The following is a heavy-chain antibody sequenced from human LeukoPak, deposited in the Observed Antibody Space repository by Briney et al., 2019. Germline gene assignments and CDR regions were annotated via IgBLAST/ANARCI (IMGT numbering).Heavy chain of an antibody. D-gene: IGHD6-13*01. V-gene: IGHV3-23*01. J-gene: IGHJ5*02. CDR3: AKNGLRIPAGPGGWFDP. Sequence: GSLRLSCAASGFTFSSYAMSWVRQAPGKGLEWVSAISGSGGSTYYADSVKGRFTISRDNSKNTLYLQMNSLRAEDTAVYYCAKNGLRIPAGPGGWFDPWGQGTLVTVSS. CDR1: GFTFSSYA. CDR2: ISGSGGST.